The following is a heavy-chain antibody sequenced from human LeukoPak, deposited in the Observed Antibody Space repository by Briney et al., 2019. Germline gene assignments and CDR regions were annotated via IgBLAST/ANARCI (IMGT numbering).Heavy chain of an antibody. CDR3: ARDMSRVPGYPGDGMDV. J-gene: IGHJ6*02. Sequence: SETLSLTCAVSGGSITSANWWSWVRQPPGKGLEWIGEIYHSEYTNYNPPLKSRVTISVDKSKNQFFLKLNSVTAADTAAYYCARDMSRVPGYPGDGMDVWGQGTTVIVSS. D-gene: IGHD3-9*01. CDR2: IYHSEYT. V-gene: IGHV4-4*02. CDR1: GGSITSANW.